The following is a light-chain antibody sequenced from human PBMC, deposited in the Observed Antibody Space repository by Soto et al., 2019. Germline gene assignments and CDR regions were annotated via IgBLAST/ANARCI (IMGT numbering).Light chain of an antibody. CDR2: DIT. V-gene: IGKV3-11*01. Sequence: EIVLTQSPATLSLSPGERATLSCRASQSVNNNFAWYQQKPGQAPSLLIHDITSSATGVTARFSGSGSGTDFSLTIISLLPDDFVVYYCHQHNNWPPLTFGGGTKVEIK. CDR3: HQHNNWPPLT. CDR1: QSVNNN. J-gene: IGKJ4*01.